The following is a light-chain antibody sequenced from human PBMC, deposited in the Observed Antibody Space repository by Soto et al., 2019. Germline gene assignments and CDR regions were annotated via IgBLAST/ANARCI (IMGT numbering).Light chain of an antibody. CDR3: MQRIEFPLT. J-gene: IGKJ4*01. CDR2: TVS. Sequence: DIVMTQTPRSLPVTPGEPASISCGSSQSLLDSDDGNTYLDWYLQKPGQSPHLLIYTVSYRASGVPDRFSGSGSGTNFTLKISRVEADDVGIYYCMQRIEFPLTFGGGTRVEIK. V-gene: IGKV2-40*01. CDR1: QSLLDSDDGNTY.